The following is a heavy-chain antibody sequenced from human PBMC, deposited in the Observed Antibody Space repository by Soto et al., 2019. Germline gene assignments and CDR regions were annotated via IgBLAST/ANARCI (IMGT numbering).Heavy chain of an antibody. CDR1: GDSISTVDYF. V-gene: IGHV4-30-4*01. Sequence: QVHLLESGPGLVKPSQTLSLTCSVSGDSISTVDYFWAWIRQPPGQALEYIGYIYNSTTTYYNPSFESRVAISLDTAKSQFSLTVTAVTAADTAVYFCARGRYCLTGRCFPNWFDSWGQVTLVTVSS. J-gene: IGHJ5*01. CDR3: ARGRYCLTGRCFPNWFDS. D-gene: IGHD2-15*01. CDR2: IYNSTTT.